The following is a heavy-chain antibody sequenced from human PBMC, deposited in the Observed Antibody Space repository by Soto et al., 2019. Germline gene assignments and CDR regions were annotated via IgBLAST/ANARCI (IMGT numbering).Heavy chain of an antibody. CDR3: ARGPWFGELLSGYYYGMDV. CDR2: ISSSSSYI. Sequence: GGSLRLSCAASGFTFSSYSMNWVRQAPGKGLEWVSSISSSSSYIYYADSVKGRFTISRDNAKNSLYLQMNSLRAEDTAVYYCARGPWFGELLSGYYYGMDVWGQGTTVTVSS. D-gene: IGHD3-10*01. V-gene: IGHV3-21*01. CDR1: GFTFSSYS. J-gene: IGHJ6*02.